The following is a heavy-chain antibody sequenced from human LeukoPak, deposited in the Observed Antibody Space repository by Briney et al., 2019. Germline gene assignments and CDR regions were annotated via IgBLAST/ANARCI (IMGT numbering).Heavy chain of an antibody. V-gene: IGHV1-69*13. CDR2: IIPIFGTA. CDR1: GGAFSSYA. CDR3: ARDREGYYDSSGYTTGFDY. J-gene: IGHJ4*02. Sequence: SVKVSCKASGGAFSSYAISWVRQAPGQGLEWMGGIIPIFGTANYAQKFQGRVTITADESTSTAYMELSSLRSEDTAVYYCARDREGYYDSSGYTTGFDYWGQGTLVTVSS. D-gene: IGHD3-22*01.